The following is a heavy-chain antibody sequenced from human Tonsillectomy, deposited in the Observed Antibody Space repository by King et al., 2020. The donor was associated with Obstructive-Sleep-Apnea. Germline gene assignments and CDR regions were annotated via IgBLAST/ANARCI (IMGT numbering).Heavy chain of an antibody. J-gene: IGHJ4*02. CDR3: AGRCGAATSFDY. CDR1: EFTFSSYS. V-gene: IGHV3-48*04. CDR2: ISSSSSSI. Sequence: QLVQSGGGLVQPGGSLRLSCAASEFTFSSYSMNWVRQAPGKGLEWISYISSSSSSIYHADSVKGRFTISRDNAKNPLYLQMNSLRAEDTAVYYCAGRCGAATSFDYWGQGTLVTVSS. D-gene: IGHD6-25*01.